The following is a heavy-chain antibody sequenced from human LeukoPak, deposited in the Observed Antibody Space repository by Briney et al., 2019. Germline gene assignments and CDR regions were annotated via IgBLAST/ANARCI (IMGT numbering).Heavy chain of an antibody. D-gene: IGHD1-26*01. J-gene: IGHJ4*02. CDR1: GFTFSSYS. V-gene: IGHV3-21*01. CDR3: ARGLVGATEDY. CDR2: ISSSSSYI. Sequence: GGSLRHSCAASGFTFSSYSMNWVRQAPGKGLEWVSSISSSSSYIYYADSVKGRFTISRVNAKNSLYLQMNSLRAEDTAVYYCARGLVGATEDYWGQGTLVTVSS.